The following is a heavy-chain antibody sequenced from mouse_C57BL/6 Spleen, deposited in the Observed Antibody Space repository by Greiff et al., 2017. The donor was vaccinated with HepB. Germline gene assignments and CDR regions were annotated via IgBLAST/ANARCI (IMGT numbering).Heavy chain of an antibody. CDR1: GYSFTGYY. Sequence: EVQLQQSGPELVKPGASVKISCKASGYSFTGYYMNWVKQSPDKSLEWIGEINPSTGGTTYKQKFKAKATLTVDKSSSTAYMQLKSLTSEDSAVYYCARIHYGNYGYFDVWGTGTTVTVSS. J-gene: IGHJ1*03. D-gene: IGHD2-1*01. V-gene: IGHV1-42*01. CDR3: ARIHYGNYGYFDV. CDR2: INPSTGGT.